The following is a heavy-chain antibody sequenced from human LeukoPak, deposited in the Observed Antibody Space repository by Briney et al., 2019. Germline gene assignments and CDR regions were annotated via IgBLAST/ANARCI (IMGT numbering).Heavy chain of an antibody. V-gene: IGHV1-2*02. CDR1: GYTFTGYY. D-gene: IGHD3-22*01. Sequence: GASVKVSCKASGYTFTGYYMHWVRQAPGQGLEWMGWINPNSGGTNYAQKFQGRVTMTRDTSISTAYMELSRLRSDDTAVYYCARVNCYDSSGSDEAYFDYWGQGTLVTVSS. CDR2: INPNSGGT. J-gene: IGHJ4*02. CDR3: ARVNCYDSSGSDEAYFDY.